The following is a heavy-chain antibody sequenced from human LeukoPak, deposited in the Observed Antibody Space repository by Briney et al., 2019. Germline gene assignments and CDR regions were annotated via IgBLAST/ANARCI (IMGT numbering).Heavy chain of an antibody. CDR2: ISGSGDTI. Sequence: PGGSLRLSCATSGFTFRSSSMSWVRQAPGNGLEWVSVISGSGDTIYYADSVKGRFTISRDNSKNTLYLQMSSLRAEDTAVYYCAQGGIGTRRLEFWGQGALVTVSS. CDR3: AQGGIGTRRLEF. J-gene: IGHJ4*02. V-gene: IGHV3-23*01. CDR1: GFTFRSSS. D-gene: IGHD6-13*01.